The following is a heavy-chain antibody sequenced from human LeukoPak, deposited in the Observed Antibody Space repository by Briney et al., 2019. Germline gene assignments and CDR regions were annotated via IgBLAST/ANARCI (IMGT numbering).Heavy chain of an antibody. CDR3: TGDPDASSWVDY. D-gene: IGHD6-13*01. J-gene: IGHJ4*02. Sequence: SETLSLTCTASGGSISSYYWGWIRQPPGKGLEWIGSLYHSGSAYYSPSLKSRVTISIDTSKNQFFLKLSSVTAADTAVYFCTGDPDASSWVDYWGQGTLVTVSS. CDR1: GGSISSYY. V-gene: IGHV4-38-2*02. CDR2: LYHSGSA.